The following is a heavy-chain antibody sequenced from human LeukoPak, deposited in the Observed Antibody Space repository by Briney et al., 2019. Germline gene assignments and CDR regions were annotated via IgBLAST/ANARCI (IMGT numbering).Heavy chain of an antibody. J-gene: IGHJ4*02. CDR1: GFIFSDFG. CDR3: ASWAGNTQSDSWSGPFDY. CDR2: ISYDGNHK. Sequence: GRSLRLSCAASGFIFSDFGMHWVRQAPGKGLEWVAVISYDGNHKLYADSVKGRFTISRDNAKNSLYLQMSSLRVEDTAVYYCASWAGNTQSDSWSGPFDYWGQGTLVTVSS. D-gene: IGHD3-3*01. V-gene: IGHV3-30*03.